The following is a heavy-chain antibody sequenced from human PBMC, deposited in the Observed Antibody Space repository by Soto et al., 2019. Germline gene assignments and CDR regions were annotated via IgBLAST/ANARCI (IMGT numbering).Heavy chain of an antibody. J-gene: IGHJ4*02. Sequence: PSETLSLTCTVSGGSISSGDYYWSWIRQPPGKGLEWIGYIYYSGSTYYNPSLKSRVTISVDTSKNQFSLKLSSVTAADTAVYYCARESAVAGSFDYWGQGTLVTVSS. CDR1: GGSISSGDYY. D-gene: IGHD6-19*01. CDR3: ARESAVAGSFDY. CDR2: IYYSGST. V-gene: IGHV4-30-4*01.